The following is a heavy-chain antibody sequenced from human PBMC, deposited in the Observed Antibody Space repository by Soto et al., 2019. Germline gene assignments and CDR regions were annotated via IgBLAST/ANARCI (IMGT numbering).Heavy chain of an antibody. V-gene: IGHV3-23*01. Sequence: GGSLRLSCAASGFTFSSYAMSWVRQAPGKGLEWVSAISGSGGSTYYADSVKGRFTISRDNSKNTLYLQMNSLRAEDTAVYYCAKDGIITMVRGPTYAFDIWGQGTMVTVSS. J-gene: IGHJ3*02. CDR2: ISGSGGST. D-gene: IGHD3-10*01. CDR3: AKDGIITMVRGPTYAFDI. CDR1: GFTFSSYA.